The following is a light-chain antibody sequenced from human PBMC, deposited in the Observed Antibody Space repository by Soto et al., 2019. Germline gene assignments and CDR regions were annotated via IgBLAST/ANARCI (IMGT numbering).Light chain of an antibody. CDR2: AAS. CDR3: QQSSNYFT. J-gene: IGKJ3*01. CDR1: QGLNSN. Sequence: AIQLTQSPSSLSASVGDRVTITCRSSQGLNSNLAWYQQKPGKAPKLLMYAASTLQKGVPSRFSGNGSGTDFTLTISSLQPEDFATYYCQQSSNYFTFGHWTKVDI. V-gene: IGKV1D-13*01.